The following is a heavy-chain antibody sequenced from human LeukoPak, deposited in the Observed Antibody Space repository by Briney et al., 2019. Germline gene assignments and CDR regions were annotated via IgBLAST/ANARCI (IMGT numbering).Heavy chain of an antibody. CDR3: ARLSYYYYMDV. CDR1: GGSLSSRSYY. V-gene: IGHV4-39*01. Sequence: KPSQTLSLTCTVSGGSLSSRSYYWGWIRQPPGKGLEGIGSIYYSGSTYDNPSLKSRVTISVDTSKNQFSLKLSSVTAADTAVYYCARLSYYYYMDVWGKGTTVTVSS. CDR2: IYYSGST. J-gene: IGHJ6*03.